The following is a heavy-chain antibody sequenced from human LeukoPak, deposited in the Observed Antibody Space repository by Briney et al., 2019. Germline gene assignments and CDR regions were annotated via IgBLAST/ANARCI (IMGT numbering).Heavy chain of an antibody. CDR1: GFTFSSYS. Sequence: GGSLRLSCAASGFTFSSYSMNWVRQAPGKGLEWVSSISSSSAYIYYADSMKGRFTLSRDNAKNSLFLQMNSLRAEDTAVYYCARAGHSACKSGGDYWGQGTLVTVSS. D-gene: IGHD1-26*01. CDR2: ISSSSAYI. CDR3: ARAGHSACKSGGDY. V-gene: IGHV3-21*01. J-gene: IGHJ4*02.